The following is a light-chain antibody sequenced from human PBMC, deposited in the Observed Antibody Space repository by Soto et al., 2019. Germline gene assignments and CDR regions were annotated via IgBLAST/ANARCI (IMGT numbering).Light chain of an antibody. CDR1: SSDVGSYSL. Sequence: QSALTQPASVSGSPGQSITTSCTGTSSDVGSYSLLSWYQHHPGKAPKLTIYEDIKGPSGVSNRFSGSKSGNTASLRISGLQAEDEADYYCYTYAGGSTYLFGTGTKVTVL. CDR3: YTYAGGSTYL. CDR2: EDI. V-gene: IGLV2-23*01. J-gene: IGLJ1*01.